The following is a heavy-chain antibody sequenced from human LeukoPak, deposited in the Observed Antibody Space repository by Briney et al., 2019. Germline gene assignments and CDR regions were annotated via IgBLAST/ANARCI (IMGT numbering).Heavy chain of an antibody. V-gene: IGHV4-59*01. CDR3: ARTHYDFWSGYPFDY. CDR2: IYYSGST. Sequence: SESLSLTCTASGGSISSYYWSWIRQPPGKGLEWIGYIYYSGSTNYNPYLKSRGTISVDTSKNQFSLKLSSVTAADTAVYYCARTHYDFWSGYPFDYWGQGTLVTVSS. D-gene: IGHD3-3*01. J-gene: IGHJ4*02. CDR1: GGSISSYY.